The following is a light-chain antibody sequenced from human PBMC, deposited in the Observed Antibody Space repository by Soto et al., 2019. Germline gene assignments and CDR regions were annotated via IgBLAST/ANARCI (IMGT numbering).Light chain of an antibody. J-gene: IGKJ3*01. CDR1: QSVSSSY. CDR2: GAS. Sequence: EIVLTQSPGTLSLSPGERATLSCRASQSVSSSYLAWYQQKPGQTPRLLFYGASSRATGIPDRFSGSGSGTDFTLTISRREPEDFAVYYCQQYGSSPFTFGPGNKVDIK. CDR3: QQYGSSPFT. V-gene: IGKV3-20*01.